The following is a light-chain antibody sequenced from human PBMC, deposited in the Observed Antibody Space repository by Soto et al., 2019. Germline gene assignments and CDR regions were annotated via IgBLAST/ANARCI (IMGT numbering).Light chain of an antibody. V-gene: IGKV3-11*01. CDR3: QQRYRWPET. J-gene: IGKJ1*01. Sequence: EIVLTQSPGTLSLSPGERATLSCRASQSVTNILDWYQQKPGQSPSLLIYNASHRATGIPARLSGSGSGTDFTLTLSSLEPEDFAVYYCQQRYRWPETFGQGTQVEIK. CDR1: QSVTNI. CDR2: NAS.